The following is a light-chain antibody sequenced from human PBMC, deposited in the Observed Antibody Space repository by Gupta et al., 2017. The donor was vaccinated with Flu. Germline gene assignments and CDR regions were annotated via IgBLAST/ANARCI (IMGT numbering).Light chain of an antibody. CDR3: QQDGSSPPLT. J-gene: IGKJ4*01. CDR2: DAS. V-gene: IGKV3D-20*01. Sequence: EIVLTQSPATLSSSPGERATLSCGASQSVSSSYLAWYQQKPGLAPRLLIYDASSRDTGIPDRFSGSGDGTDLTLTISRREQEDFAVYYCQQDGSSPPLTFGGGTKVEIK. CDR1: QSVSSSY.